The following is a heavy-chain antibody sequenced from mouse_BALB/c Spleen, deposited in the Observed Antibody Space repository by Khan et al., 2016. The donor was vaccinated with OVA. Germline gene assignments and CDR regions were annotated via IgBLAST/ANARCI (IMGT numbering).Heavy chain of an antibody. V-gene: IGHV3-2*02. Sequence: EVQLQESGPGLVKPSQTLSLTCTVTGYSLTSDYAWNWLRQFPGNKLEWMGYISYSGGTSYLPSLSSRIFITRDTSKNQFFLQLNSVTTEDSATYYCARWFAYWGQGTLVTVS. CDR1: GYSLTSDYA. CDR3: ARWFAY. J-gene: IGHJ3*01. CDR2: ISYSGGT.